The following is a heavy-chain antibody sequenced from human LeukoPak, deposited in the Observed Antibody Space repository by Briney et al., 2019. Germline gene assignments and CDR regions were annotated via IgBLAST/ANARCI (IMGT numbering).Heavy chain of an antibody. CDR3: GSDLRSGY. Sequence: GGSLRLSCAASGLTFSNYWMYWARQAPGKGLVWVSRINSDGSSINYADSVKGRFTISRDNAKNTVYLQMNSLRAEDTAMYYCGSDLRSGYWGQGTLVTVSS. CDR2: INSDGSSI. J-gene: IGHJ4*02. V-gene: IGHV3-74*01. CDR1: GLTFSNYW.